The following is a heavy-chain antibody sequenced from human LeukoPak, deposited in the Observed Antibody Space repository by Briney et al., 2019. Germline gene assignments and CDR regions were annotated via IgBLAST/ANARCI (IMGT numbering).Heavy chain of an antibody. CDR1: GYTFTSYD. CDR2: MNPNSGST. D-gene: IGHD3/OR15-3a*01. CDR3: ARALSWTTESYYYMDV. V-gene: IGHV1-8*01. J-gene: IGHJ6*03. Sequence: WASVKVSCKASGYTFTSYDMNWVRQATGQGLEWMGWMNPNSGSTGYAQKFQGRVTMTKNTSITTAYTELSSLRSEDTAVYYCARALSWTTESYYYMDVWGKGTTVTVSS.